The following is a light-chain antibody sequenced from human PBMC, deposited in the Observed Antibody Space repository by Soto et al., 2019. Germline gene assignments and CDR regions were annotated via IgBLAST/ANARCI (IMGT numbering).Light chain of an antibody. V-gene: IGLV2-14*01. J-gene: IGLJ3*02. CDR3: SSYTSSSTPWV. Sequence: QSALTQPASVSGSPGXSITISCTGTSSDVGGYNYVSWYQQHPGKAPKLMIYEVSNRPSGVSNRFSGSKSGNTASLTISGLQAEDEADYYCSSYTSSSTPWVFGGGTKLTVL. CDR2: EVS. CDR1: SSDVGGYNY.